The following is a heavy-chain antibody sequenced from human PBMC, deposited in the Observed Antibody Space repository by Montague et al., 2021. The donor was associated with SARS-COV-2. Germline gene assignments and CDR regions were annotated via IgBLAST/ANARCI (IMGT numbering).Heavy chain of an antibody. CDR1: GFSFSTSGEG. CDR3: AHRRGLPDAPGWFDP. Sequence: PALVKPTQTPTLTCTFSGFSFSTSGEGVGWIRQPPGKALEWLALIYWDDDKRYSPSLKGRLTITKDTSKNQVVLTMTNMDPVDTATYYCAHRRGLPDAPGWFDPWGQGTLVTVSS. CDR2: IYWDDDK. V-gene: IGHV2-5*02. D-gene: IGHD2-2*01. J-gene: IGHJ5*02.